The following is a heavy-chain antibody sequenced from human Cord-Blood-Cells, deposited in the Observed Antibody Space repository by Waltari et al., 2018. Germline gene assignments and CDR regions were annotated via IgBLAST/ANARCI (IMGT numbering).Heavy chain of an antibody. CDR3: ARDRRAAGTAFDI. V-gene: IGHV3-53*04. Sequence: EVQLVESGGGLVQPGGSLRLSCAASGFTVSSNYMSWVRQAPGKGLVWVSVIYSGGTTYYTDSVKGRFTISRHNSKNTLYLQMNSLRAEDTAVYYCARDRRAAGTAFDIWGQGTMVTVAS. CDR1: GFTVSSNY. J-gene: IGHJ3*02. CDR2: IYSGGTT. D-gene: IGHD6-13*01.